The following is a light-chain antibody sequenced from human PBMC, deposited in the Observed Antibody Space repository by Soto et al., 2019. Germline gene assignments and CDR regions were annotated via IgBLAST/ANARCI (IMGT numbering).Light chain of an antibody. V-gene: IGKV1-12*01. J-gene: IGKJ5*01. Sequence: DIQMTQSPSSVSASVGDRLTITCRASRDISNSLAWYQQTPGKAPKLLLRGASSLHRGVPSRFSGSGSGTEFTLTISSLQPEDFATYHCQQVNDYPITFGQGTRLEIK. CDR1: RDISNS. CDR3: QQVNDYPIT. CDR2: GAS.